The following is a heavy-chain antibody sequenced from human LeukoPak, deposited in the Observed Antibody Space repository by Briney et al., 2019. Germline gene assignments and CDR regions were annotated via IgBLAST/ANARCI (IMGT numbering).Heavy chain of an antibody. CDR3: ARDRHCSGGSCYHYFDY. D-gene: IGHD2-15*01. J-gene: IGHJ4*02. CDR2: IYYSGST. Sequence: SETLSLTCTVSGGSISSGDYYWSWIRQPPGKGLEWIGYIYYSGSTYYNPSLKSRVTISVDTSKNQFSLKLSSVTAADTAVYYCARDRHCSGGSCYHYFDYWGQGTLVTVSS. CDR1: GGSISSGDYY. V-gene: IGHV4-30-4*01.